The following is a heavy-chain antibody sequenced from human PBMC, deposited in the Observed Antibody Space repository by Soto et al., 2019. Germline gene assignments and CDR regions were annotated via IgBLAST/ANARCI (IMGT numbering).Heavy chain of an antibody. CDR3: ARVQWFGMDGRY. V-gene: IGHV4-34*02. Sequence: QVQLQQWGAGLLKPSETLSLTCAVYGGSFSGYYWSWIRQPPGKGLEWIGEINHSGSTIYNPSLESRVTISVDTSKNQFSPKLSSVTAADTAVYYCARVQWFGMDGRYWAQGTLVTVSS. J-gene: IGHJ4*02. D-gene: IGHD3-10*01. CDR2: INHSGST. CDR1: GGSFSGYY.